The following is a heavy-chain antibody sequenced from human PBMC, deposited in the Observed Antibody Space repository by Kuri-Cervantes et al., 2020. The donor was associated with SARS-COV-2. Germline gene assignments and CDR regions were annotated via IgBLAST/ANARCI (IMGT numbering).Heavy chain of an antibody. CDR3: ARRGDQFDY. CDR2: INHSGST. V-gene: IGHV4-34*01. Sequence: SETLSLTCAVYGGSFSGYYWSWIRQPPGKGLEWIGEINHSGSTNYNPSLKSRVTISVDTSKNQFSLKLSSVTAADTAVYYCARRGDQFDYWGQGTLVTVSS. J-gene: IGHJ4*02. CDR1: GGSFSGYY. D-gene: IGHD3-16*01.